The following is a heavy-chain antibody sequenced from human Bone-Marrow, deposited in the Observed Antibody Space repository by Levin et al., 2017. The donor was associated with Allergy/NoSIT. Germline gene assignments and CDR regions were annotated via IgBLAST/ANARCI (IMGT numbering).Heavy chain of an antibody. Sequence: PGGSLRLPCAASGFTFSTYWMHWVRQAPGKGLVWVSRIQSNGKTNYADSVKGRFTISRDNAKNTLYLQMNSLTVEDTAVYYCARDRFYSDSGSNFSWFDPWGQGTLVTVSS. CDR2: IQSNGKT. CDR1: GFTFSTYW. V-gene: IGHV3-74*01. D-gene: IGHD3-10*01. CDR3: ARDRFYSDSGSNFSWFDP. J-gene: IGHJ5*02.